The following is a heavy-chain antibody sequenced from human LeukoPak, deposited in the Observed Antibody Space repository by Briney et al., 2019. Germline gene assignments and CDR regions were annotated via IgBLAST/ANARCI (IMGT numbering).Heavy chain of an antibody. CDR1: GFTFSSYG. D-gene: IGHD3-10*01. CDR3: ASSWFGELLSGVVFDY. Sequence: PGGTLRLSCAASGFTFSSYGMSWVRQAPGKGLEWVSAISGSGGSTYYADSVKGRFTISRDNSKNTLYLQMNSLRAEDTAVYYCASSWFGELLSGVVFDYWGQGTLVTVSS. J-gene: IGHJ4*02. CDR2: ISGSGGST. V-gene: IGHV3-23*01.